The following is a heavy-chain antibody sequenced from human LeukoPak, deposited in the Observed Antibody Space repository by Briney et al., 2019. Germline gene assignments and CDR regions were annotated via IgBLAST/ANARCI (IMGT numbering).Heavy chain of an antibody. Sequence: GGSLRLSCAASGFTFSSNAMSWVRQAPGKGLEWLSAISGNGGSTYYADSVMGRFTISRDNSKNTLYLQMNSLRAEDTAVYYCAKPGGYYDSSGYFDYWGQGTLVSVSS. J-gene: IGHJ4*02. CDR3: AKPGGYYDSSGYFDY. CDR1: GFTFSSNA. D-gene: IGHD3-22*01. CDR2: ISGNGGST. V-gene: IGHV3-23*01.